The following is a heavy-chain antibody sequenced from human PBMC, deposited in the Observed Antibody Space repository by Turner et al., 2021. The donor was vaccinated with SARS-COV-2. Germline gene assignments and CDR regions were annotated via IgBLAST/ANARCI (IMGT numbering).Heavy chain of an antibody. D-gene: IGHD3-3*01. V-gene: IGHV3-48*01. J-gene: IGHJ6*02. CDR1: GFTFSSYN. CDR3: ARAIQYYDFWSGYFGAYGMDV. CDR2: ISSGSSTI. Sequence: EVQLVDSGGGLVQPGGSLRLSCAASGFTFSSYNMNWVRQAPGKGLEWVSYISSGSSTIYYADSVKGRFTISRDNAKNSLYLQMNSLRAEDTAVYYCARAIQYYDFWSGYFGAYGMDVWGQGTTVTVS.